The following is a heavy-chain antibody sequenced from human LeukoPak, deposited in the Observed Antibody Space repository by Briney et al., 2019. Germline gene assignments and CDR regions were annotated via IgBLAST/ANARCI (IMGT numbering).Heavy chain of an antibody. Sequence: PGGSLRLSCAASGFTFSSYSMNWVRQAPGKGLEWVSYISSSSSTIYYADSVKGRFTISRDNAKNSLYLQMNSLRAEDTAVYYCARDNSGSSYYYYYYMDVWGKGTTVTVSS. D-gene: IGHD6-19*01. CDR2: ISSSSSTI. CDR1: GFTFSSYS. J-gene: IGHJ6*03. V-gene: IGHV3-48*01. CDR3: ARDNSGSSYYYYYYMDV.